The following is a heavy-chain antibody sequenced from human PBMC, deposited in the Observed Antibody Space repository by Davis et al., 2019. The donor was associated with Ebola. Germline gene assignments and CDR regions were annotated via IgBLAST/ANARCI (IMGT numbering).Heavy chain of an antibody. V-gene: IGHV4-59*03. CDR3: AGMGLSSGYYFFDY. CDR2: IYYNGGT. CDR1: GGSISTYY. Sequence: MPSETLSLTCTVSGGSISTYYWSWIRQPPAQGLEWIGYIYYNGGTNYNPSLTSRVSISMDTSKNQFSLKLSSVTAADTAVYYCAGMGLSSGYYFFDYWGQGTLVTVSS. D-gene: IGHD3-22*01. J-gene: IGHJ4*02.